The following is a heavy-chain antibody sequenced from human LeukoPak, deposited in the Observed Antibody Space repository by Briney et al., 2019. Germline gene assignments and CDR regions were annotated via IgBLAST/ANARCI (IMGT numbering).Heavy chain of an antibody. D-gene: IGHD3-22*01. V-gene: IGHV4-59*12. CDR3: ARTKYYYDSSGYDLFDY. Sequence: SETLSLTCTVSGGSISSYYWSWIRQPPGKGLEWIGYIYYSGSTNYNPSLKSRVTISVDKSKNQFSLKLSSVTAADTAVYYCARTKYYYDSSGYDLFDYWGQGTLVTVSS. CDR1: GGSISSYY. CDR2: IYYSGST. J-gene: IGHJ4*02.